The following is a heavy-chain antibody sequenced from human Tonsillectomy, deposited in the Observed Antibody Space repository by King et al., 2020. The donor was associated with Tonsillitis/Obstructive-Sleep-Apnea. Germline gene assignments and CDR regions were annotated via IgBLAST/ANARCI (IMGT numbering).Heavy chain of an antibody. D-gene: IGHD4-17*01. J-gene: IGHJ4*02. CDR1: GFTFSDAW. CDR3: NTDKRMTTVTKRGFDY. Sequence: VQLVESGGGLVKPGGSLRLSCAASGFTFSDAWMTWVRQAPGKGLEWVGRIKSKTDGGTTDYAAPVKVRFTISRDDSKNTLYLQMNSLKIEDTAVYYCNTDKRMTTVTKRGFDYWGQGTLVTVSS. V-gene: IGHV3-15*01. CDR2: IKSKTDGGTT.